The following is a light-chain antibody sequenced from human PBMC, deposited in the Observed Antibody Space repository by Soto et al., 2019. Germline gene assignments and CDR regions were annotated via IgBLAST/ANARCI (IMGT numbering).Light chain of an antibody. CDR1: QDISNF. CDR2: DAS. Sequence: IQVTQSPSSLSASVGDRVAITCQASQDISNFLNWYQQKPGKAPKLLTYDASDLETGVPSRFSGSGSGTDFTFTISNLQPEDFATYYCQQYDSLPFTFGPGTKVDIK. J-gene: IGKJ3*01. CDR3: QQYDSLPFT. V-gene: IGKV1-33*01.